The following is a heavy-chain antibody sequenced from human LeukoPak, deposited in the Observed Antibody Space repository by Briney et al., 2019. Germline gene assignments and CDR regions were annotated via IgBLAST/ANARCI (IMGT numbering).Heavy chain of an antibody. V-gene: IGHV1-69*05. CDR3: ARGWSITGTTGAFDI. CDR2: IIPIFGTA. CDR1: GGTFSSYA. D-gene: IGHD1-7*01. J-gene: IGHJ3*02. Sequence: SVKVSCKASGGTFSSYAISWVRQAPGQGLEWMGGIIPIFGTANYAQKFQGRVTITTDESTSSAYMELSSLRSEDTAVYYCARGWSITGTTGAFDIWGQGTMVTVSS.